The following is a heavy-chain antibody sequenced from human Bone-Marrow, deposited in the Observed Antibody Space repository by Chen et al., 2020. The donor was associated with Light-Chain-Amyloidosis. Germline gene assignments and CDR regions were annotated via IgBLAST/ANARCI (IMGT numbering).Heavy chain of an antibody. CDR3: ARVPRVLAAHALDI. CDR1: GGTFSSFP. V-gene: IGHV1-69*01. CDR2: VIPILDTP. J-gene: IGHJ3*02. Sequence: QVQLVQSGAEVKKPGSSVKVSCRTSGGTFSSFPIIWVRQAPGQGLEWVGGVIPILDTPTYAQKFQGRVTITADDSTSTAYMELRSLTSEDTGVYFCARVPRVLAAHALDIWGQGTIVSVSS. D-gene: IGHD2-15*01.